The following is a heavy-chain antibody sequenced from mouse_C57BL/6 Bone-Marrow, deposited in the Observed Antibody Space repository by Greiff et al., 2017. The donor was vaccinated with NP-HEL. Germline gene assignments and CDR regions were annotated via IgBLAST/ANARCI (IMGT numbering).Heavy chain of an antibody. D-gene: IGHD3-2*01. CDR2: ISGGGGNT. Sequence: EVQGVESGGGLVKPGGSLKLSCAASGFTFSSYTMSWVRQTPEKRLEWVATISGGGGNTYYPDSVKGRFTISRDNAKNTLYLQMSSLRSEDTALYYCARHRQSGFAYWGQGTLVTVSA. V-gene: IGHV5-9*01. CDR3: ARHRQSGFAY. J-gene: IGHJ3*01. CDR1: GFTFSSYT.